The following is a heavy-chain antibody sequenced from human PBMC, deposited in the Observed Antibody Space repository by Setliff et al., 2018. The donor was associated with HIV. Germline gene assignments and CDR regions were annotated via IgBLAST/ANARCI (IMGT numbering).Heavy chain of an antibody. J-gene: IGHJ3*02. CDR1: GFTFSNYA. V-gene: IGHV3-30*04. CDR2: ISYGGNNK. D-gene: IGHD3-3*01. Sequence: GGSLRLSCAASGFTFSNYAMSWVRQAPGEGLEWVAVISYGGNNKYYTDSVKGRFTISRDNSKNTLYLQMNSLRAEDTAVYYCARDERFLAWCDAFDMWGQGTMVTVSS. CDR3: ARDERFLAWCDAFDM.